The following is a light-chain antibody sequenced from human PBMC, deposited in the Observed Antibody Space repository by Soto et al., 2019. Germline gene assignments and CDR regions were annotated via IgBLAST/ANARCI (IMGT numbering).Light chain of an antibody. V-gene: IGLV2-14*01. CDR3: TSYTTSDTPVL. CDR2: EVG. CDR1: SSDVGAYNY. Sequence: QSALTQPASVSGSPGQSITISCSGTSSDVGAYNYVSWYQRHPGKAPKLVIYEVGNRPSGVSNRFSGSKSGNTASLTISGLQAEDEADYYCTSYTTSDTPVLFGGGTKLTVL. J-gene: IGLJ2*01.